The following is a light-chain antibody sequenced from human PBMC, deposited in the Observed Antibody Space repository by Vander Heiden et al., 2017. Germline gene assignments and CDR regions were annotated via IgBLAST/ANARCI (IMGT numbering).Light chain of an antibody. CDR3: QQYNNWPRT. V-gene: IGKV3-15*01. CDR1: QSVSSN. Sequence: EIVMTQSPATLSVSPGERATLPCRASQSVSSNLAWYQQKPGQAPRLLIYETSTRATGIPARFSGSGSGTEFTLTVSSLQSEDIAVYDCQQYNNWPRTFGQGTKVEIK. J-gene: IGKJ1*01. CDR2: ETS.